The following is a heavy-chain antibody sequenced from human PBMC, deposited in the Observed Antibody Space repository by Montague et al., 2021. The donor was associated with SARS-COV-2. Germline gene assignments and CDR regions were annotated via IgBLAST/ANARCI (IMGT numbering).Heavy chain of an antibody. V-gene: IGHV4-4*07. J-gene: IGHJ4*02. CDR2: VTSSGTT. CDR3: AREQAGPLSLDS. Sequence: SETLSLTCAVSGGSITGFSWSWVRQPPGKGLEWIGLVTSSGTTNYSPSRRSRVTISVDTSKNQFSLNLNSVTAAYTAIYYCAREQAGPLSLDSWGQGTPVTVSS. CDR1: GGSITGFS. D-gene: IGHD6-13*01.